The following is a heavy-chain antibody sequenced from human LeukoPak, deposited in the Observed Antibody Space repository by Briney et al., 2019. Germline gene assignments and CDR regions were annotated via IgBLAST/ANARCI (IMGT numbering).Heavy chain of an antibody. CDR2: IYGDDDK. D-gene: IGHD3-16*01. V-gene: IGHV2-5*02. CDR3: PHSAAGGLNYYYNGMDV. Sequence: SGPTLLKPTQTLTLTFTFSGFSLSTGGVSVAWIRQPPGKALEWLALIYGDDDKRYSPSLKTRLTITKDTSKNQVVLTMSNMDPVDTATYFCPHSAAGGLNYYYNGMDVWGQGTTVTVSS. CDR1: GFSLSTGGVS. J-gene: IGHJ6*02.